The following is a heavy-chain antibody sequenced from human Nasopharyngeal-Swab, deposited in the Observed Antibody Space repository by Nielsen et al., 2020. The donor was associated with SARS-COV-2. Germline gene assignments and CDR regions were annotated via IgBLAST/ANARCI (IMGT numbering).Heavy chain of an antibody. CDR2: IGDKDHNYAT. CDR1: GFIFSASA. CDR3: TTDFYFAY. J-gene: IGHJ4*02. V-gene: IGHV3-73*01. Sequence: GESLKISCAASGFIFSASAIHWDRQASGKGLEWVGRIGDKDHNYATKYGASVQGRFTISSDDSKNTAFLQMDSLKTEDTALYYCTTDFYFAYLGQGTLVTVSS.